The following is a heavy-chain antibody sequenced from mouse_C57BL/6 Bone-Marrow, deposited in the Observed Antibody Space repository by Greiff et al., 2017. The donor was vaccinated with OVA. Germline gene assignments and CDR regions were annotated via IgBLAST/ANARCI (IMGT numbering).Heavy chain of an antibody. J-gene: IGHJ3*01. Sequence: VQLKESGGDLVKPGGSLKLSCAASGFTFSSYGMSWVRQTPDKRLEWVATISSGGSYTYYPDSVKGRFTISRDNAKNTLYLQMSSLKSEDTAMYYCARRCYSKGFAYWGQGTLVTVSA. V-gene: IGHV5-6*01. D-gene: IGHD2-5*01. CDR2: ISSGGSYT. CDR1: GFTFSSYG. CDR3: ARRCYSKGFAY.